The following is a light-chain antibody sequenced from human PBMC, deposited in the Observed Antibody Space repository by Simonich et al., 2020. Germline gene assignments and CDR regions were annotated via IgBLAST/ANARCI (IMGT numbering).Light chain of an antibody. CDR1: SSDFVGYNY. Sequence: QSALTQPASVSGSPGQSITISCTGTSSDFVGYNYVSWYQQHPGKAPKLMIYDFSKRPSGVSNRFSGSKSGNTASLTISGLQAEDEADYYCSSYTSSSTWVFGGGTKLTVL. J-gene: IGLJ3*02. CDR3: SSYTSSSTWV. V-gene: IGLV2-14*01. CDR2: DFS.